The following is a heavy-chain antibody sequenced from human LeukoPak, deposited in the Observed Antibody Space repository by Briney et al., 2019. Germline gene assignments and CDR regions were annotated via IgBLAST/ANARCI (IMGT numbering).Heavy chain of an antibody. Sequence: GGSLRLSCAASGFTFSSYAMHWVRLDPGKGLEWVAIISFDAINKYYPDSVKGRFTISRDNSKNTLYLQMNSLRAEDTAVYYCVRDGEIAAAGLYYYYYMDVWGKGTTVTVSS. J-gene: IGHJ6*03. CDR3: VRDGEIAAAGLYYYYYMDV. CDR2: ISFDAINK. V-gene: IGHV3-30-3*01. CDR1: GFTFSSYA. D-gene: IGHD6-13*01.